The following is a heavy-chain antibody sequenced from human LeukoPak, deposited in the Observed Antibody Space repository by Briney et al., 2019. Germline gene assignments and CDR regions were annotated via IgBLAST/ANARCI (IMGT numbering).Heavy chain of an antibody. CDR2: INSDGSST. V-gene: IGHV3-74*01. CDR3: ARPGYSYGRYFDY. D-gene: IGHD5-18*01. Sequence: PGGSLRLSCAASGFTFSSNWMHWVRQAPGKGLVWVSRINSDGSSTSYADSVKGRFTISRDNAKNTLYLQMNSLRAEDTAVYYCARPGYSYGRYFDYWGQGTLVTVSS. CDR1: GFTFSSNW. J-gene: IGHJ4*02.